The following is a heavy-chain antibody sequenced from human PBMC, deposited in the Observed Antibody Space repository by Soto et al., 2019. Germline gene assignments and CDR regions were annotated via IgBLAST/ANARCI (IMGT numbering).Heavy chain of an antibody. Sequence: SETLSLTCTVSGGSISSTSYYWGWIRQPPGKGLEWIGSIYYSGRTYYNPSLKSRVTISVDTSKNQFSLKLSSVTAADTAVFYCAGLLEYCTGGSCYLHFDSWGQGTLVTVSS. CDR2: IYYSGRT. D-gene: IGHD2-15*01. CDR3: AGLLEYCTGGSCYLHFDS. CDR1: GGSISSTSYY. V-gene: IGHV4-39*01. J-gene: IGHJ4*02.